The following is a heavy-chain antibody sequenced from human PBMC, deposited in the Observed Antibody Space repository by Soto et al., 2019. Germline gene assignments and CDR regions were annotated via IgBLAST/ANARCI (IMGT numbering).Heavy chain of an antibody. CDR1: GFTVSSNY. CDR3: ARVDYDYYYGMDV. CDR2: IYSGGST. V-gene: IGHV3-53*02. Sequence: VQLVETGGGLIQPGGSLRLSCAASGFTVSSNYMSWVRQAPGKGLEWVSVIYSGGSTYYADSVKGRFTISRDNSKNTLYLQMNSLRAEDTAVYYCARVDYDYYYGMDVWGQGTTVTVSS. J-gene: IGHJ6*02.